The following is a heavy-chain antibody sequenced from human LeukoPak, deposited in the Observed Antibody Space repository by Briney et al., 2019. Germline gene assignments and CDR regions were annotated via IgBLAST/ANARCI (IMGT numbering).Heavy chain of an antibody. Sequence: PGGSLRLSCAASGFTFDDYAMHWVRQVPGKGLDWVAGISWNSGIIVYADSVKGRFTISRDNAKNSLYLQMNSLRAEDTAVYYCARESAAHFDYWGQGTLVTVSS. CDR2: ISWNSGII. V-gene: IGHV3-9*01. CDR1: GFTFDDYA. CDR3: ARESAAHFDY. J-gene: IGHJ4*02. D-gene: IGHD6-25*01.